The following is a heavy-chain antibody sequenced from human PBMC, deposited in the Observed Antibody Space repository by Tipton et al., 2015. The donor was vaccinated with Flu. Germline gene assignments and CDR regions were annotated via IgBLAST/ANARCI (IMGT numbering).Heavy chain of an antibody. V-gene: IGHV4-59*01. J-gene: IGHJ2*01. Sequence: LRLSCTVSGGSISSYYWSWIRQPPGKGLEWIGYIYYSGSTNYNPSLKSRVTISVDTSKNQFSLKLSSVTAADTAVYYCARDHFGLGCYFDLWGRGTLVTVSS. CDR2: IYYSGST. CDR1: GGSISSYY. CDR3: ARDHFGLGCYFDL. D-gene: IGHD3-16*01.